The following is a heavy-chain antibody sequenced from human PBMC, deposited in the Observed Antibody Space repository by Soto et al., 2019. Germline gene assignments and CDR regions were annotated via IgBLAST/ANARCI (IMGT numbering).Heavy chain of an antibody. D-gene: IGHD3-10*01. CDR1: VGSISGYY. CDR3: ARDVDYYYGSGIGAFDI. CDR2: IYYSGST. Sequence: LSLTCTVSVGSISGYYWSWIRQPPGKGLEWIGYIYYSGSTNYNPSLKSRVTISVDTSKNQFSLKLSSVTAADTAVYYCARDVDYYYGSGIGAFDIWGQGTMVTVSS. V-gene: IGHV4-59*01. J-gene: IGHJ3*02.